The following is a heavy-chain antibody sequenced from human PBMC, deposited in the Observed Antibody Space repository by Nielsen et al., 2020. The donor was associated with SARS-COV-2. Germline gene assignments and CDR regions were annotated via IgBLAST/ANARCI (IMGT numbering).Heavy chain of an antibody. Sequence: SVKVSCKASGGTFSSYAISWVRQAPGQGLEWMGRIIPILGIANYAQKFQGRVTITRDTSASTAYMELSSLRSEDTAVYYCASSYYYGSGSYRPFDYWGQGTLVTVSS. V-gene: IGHV1-69*04. CDR3: ASSYYYGSGSYRPFDY. J-gene: IGHJ4*02. CDR2: IIPILGIA. D-gene: IGHD3-10*01. CDR1: GGTFSSYA.